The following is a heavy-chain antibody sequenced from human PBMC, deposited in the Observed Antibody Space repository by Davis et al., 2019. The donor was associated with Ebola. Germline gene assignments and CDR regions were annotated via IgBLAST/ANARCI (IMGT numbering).Heavy chain of an antibody. CDR1: GYTFTSYG. V-gene: IGHV1-3*01. D-gene: IGHD3-22*01. CDR3: ARAYYDSSGYYYS. CDR2: INAGNGNT. Sequence: ASVKVSCKASGYTFTSYGISWVRQAPGQRLEWMGWINAGNGNTKYSQKFQGRVTITRDTSASTAYMELSSLRSEDTAVYYCARAYYDSSGYYYSWGQGTLVTVSS. J-gene: IGHJ4*02.